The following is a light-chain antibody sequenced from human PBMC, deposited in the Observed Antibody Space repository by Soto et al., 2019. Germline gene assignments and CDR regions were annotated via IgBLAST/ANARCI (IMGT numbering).Light chain of an antibody. CDR3: RSYTSTNTLV. CDR2: DVY. Sequence: QSALTQPASVSGSPGQSITISCTGTSSDVGVYNFVSWYQQHPGKAPKLMIYDVYNRPSGVSNRFSGSKSGNTASLTISGLQAEDEGEYYCRSYTSTNTLVFGSGTKLTVL. J-gene: IGLJ1*01. CDR1: SSDVGVYNF. V-gene: IGLV2-14*01.